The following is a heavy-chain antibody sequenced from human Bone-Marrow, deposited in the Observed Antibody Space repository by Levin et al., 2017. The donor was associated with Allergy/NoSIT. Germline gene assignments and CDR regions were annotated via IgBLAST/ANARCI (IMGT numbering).Heavy chain of an antibody. CDR3: AKSSTHYDFVTRYSLKYFDY. D-gene: IGHD3-9*01. Sequence: LGESLKISCTASGFTFTNYAMSWVRQAPGEGLEWVSDISAGGDSTHYADSVKGRFTISRDKSKNTLYLQMVSLRAEDTAVYYCAKSSTHYDFVTRYSLKYFDYWGQGSLVTVSS. CDR2: ISAGGDST. CDR1: GFTFTNYA. J-gene: IGHJ4*02. V-gene: IGHV3-23*01.